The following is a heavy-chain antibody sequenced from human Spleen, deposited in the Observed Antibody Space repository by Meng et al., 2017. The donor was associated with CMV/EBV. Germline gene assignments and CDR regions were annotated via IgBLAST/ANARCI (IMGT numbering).Heavy chain of an antibody. D-gene: IGHD2-15*01. J-gene: IGHJ5*02. CDR2: INPNSGGT. CDR1: GSSFPDYY. V-gene: IGHV1-2*06. CDR3: ALYCSGGGCFTWFDP. Sequence: SGSSFPDYYIHWVRQAPGQGLEWMGRINPNSGGTNYEQKFQGRVTMTRDTSASTAYMELRRLRSDDTAVYYCALYCSGGGCFTWFDPWGQGTLVTVSS.